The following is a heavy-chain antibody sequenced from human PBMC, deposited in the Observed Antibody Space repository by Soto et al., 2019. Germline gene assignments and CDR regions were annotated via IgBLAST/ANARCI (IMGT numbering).Heavy chain of an antibody. Sequence: SETLSLTCTVSGGSISSSSYYWGWIRQPPGKGLEWIGSIYYSGSTYYNPSLKSRVTISVDTSKNQFSLKLSSVTAADTAVYYCARHMEYGDIDYWGQGTLVTVSS. CDR2: IYYSGST. CDR3: ARHMEYGDIDY. J-gene: IGHJ4*02. D-gene: IGHD4-17*01. CDR1: GGSISSSSYY. V-gene: IGHV4-39*01.